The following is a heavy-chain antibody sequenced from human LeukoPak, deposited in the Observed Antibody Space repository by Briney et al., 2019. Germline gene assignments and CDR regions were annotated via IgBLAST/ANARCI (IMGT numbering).Heavy chain of an antibody. J-gene: IGHJ6*02. Sequence: GGSLRLSCAASGFTFSSHSMNWVRQAPGKGLEWVSYISSSSSTIYYADSVKGRFTISRDNAKNSLYLQMNSLRAEDTAVYYCAKDMSTVTYYYYGMDVWGQGTTVTVSS. CDR2: ISSSSSTI. CDR1: GFTFSSHS. D-gene: IGHD4-17*01. V-gene: IGHV3-48*01. CDR3: AKDMSTVTYYYYGMDV.